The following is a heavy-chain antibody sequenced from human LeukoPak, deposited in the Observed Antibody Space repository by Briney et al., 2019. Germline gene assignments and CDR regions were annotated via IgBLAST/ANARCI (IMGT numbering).Heavy chain of an antibody. V-gene: IGHV3-7*01. J-gene: IGHJ6*03. CDR2: IKQDGSEK. CDR1: GFTFSRYW. CDR3: ASRYCTGVNCFAASYMCMDV. D-gene: IGHD2-8*02. Sequence: PGGSLRLSCAASGFTFSRYWMSWVRQAPGKGLEWVANIKQDGSEKYYVDSVKGRFTISRDNADRSLYLQMTSLRVEDTAVYFCASRYCTGVNCFAASYMCMDVWGKGTTVTVSS.